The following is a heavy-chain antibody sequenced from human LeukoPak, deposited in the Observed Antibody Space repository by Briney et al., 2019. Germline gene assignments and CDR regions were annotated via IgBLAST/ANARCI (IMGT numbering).Heavy chain of an antibody. CDR2: INGDGSGT. V-gene: IGHV3-74*01. CDR1: GFAFSSYW. Sequence: GGSLRLSCAASGFAFSSYWMHWVRQAPGKGLVWVSRINGDGSGTNYADSVKGRFTIPRDNAKNTLYLQMNSLRAEDTAVYYCARQADSALYFDYWGQGTLVTVSS. CDR3: ARQADSALYFDY. J-gene: IGHJ4*02.